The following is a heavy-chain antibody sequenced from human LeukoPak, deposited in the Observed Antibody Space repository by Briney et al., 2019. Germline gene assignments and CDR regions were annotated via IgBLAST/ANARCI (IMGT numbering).Heavy chain of an antibody. V-gene: IGHV4-38-2*02. CDR2: IYHSGST. CDR3: AREDYDDSGGWYFDL. CDR1: GYSISSGYY. Sequence: SETLSLTCTVSGYSISSGYYWGWIRQPPEKGLEWIGEIYHSGSTNYNPSLKSRVTISVDKSKNQFSLKLSSVTAADTAVYYCAREDYDDSGGWYFDLWGRGTLVTVSS. D-gene: IGHD3-3*01. J-gene: IGHJ2*01.